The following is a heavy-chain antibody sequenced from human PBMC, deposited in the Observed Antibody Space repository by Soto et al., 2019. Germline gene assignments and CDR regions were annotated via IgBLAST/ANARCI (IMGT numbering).Heavy chain of an antibody. CDR3: AHSAFYSESDWDAGYFDT. CDR2: IYWDDDK. Sequence: QITLRESGPTRVRPTQPLTLTCDFSGFSLTTSGVGVAWIRQPPGKAPEWLAVIYWDDDKRYSPNLKSRLTITTDSSKNQVVLTMPDLVPVYTCTYYCAHSAFYSESDWDAGYFDTWGQGTPVTVSS. CDR1: GFSLTTSGVG. D-gene: IGHD1-26*01. V-gene: IGHV2-5*02. J-gene: IGHJ5*02.